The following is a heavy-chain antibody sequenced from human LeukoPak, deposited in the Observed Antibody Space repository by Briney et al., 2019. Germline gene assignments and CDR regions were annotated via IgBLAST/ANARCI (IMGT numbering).Heavy chain of an antibody. D-gene: IGHD3-10*01. J-gene: IGHJ6*02. CDR2: IYYSGST. V-gene: IGHV4-39*07. CDR1: GGSISSSSYY. CDR3: ARDGSLWFGEFAQIPLDYGMDV. Sequence: SETLSLTCTVSGGSISSSSYYWGWIRQPPGKGLEWIGSIYYSGSTYYNPSLKSRVTISVDTSKNQFSLKLSSVTAADTAVHYCARDGSLWFGEFAQIPLDYGMDVWGQGTTVTVSS.